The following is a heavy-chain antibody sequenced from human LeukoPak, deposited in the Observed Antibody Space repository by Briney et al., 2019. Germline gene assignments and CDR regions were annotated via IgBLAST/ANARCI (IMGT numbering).Heavy chain of an antibody. CDR1: GFTFSTYA. CDR2: ISGSGGST. D-gene: IGHD3-10*01. Sequence: PGGSLRLSCAASGFTFSTYAMTWVRQAPGKGLEWVSGISGSGGSTYYADSVKGRFTISRDNSTNTMYLQMNSLRAEDTAVYYCASRPNIHGYYFDYWGQGTLVTVSS. J-gene: IGHJ4*02. CDR3: ASRPNIHGYYFDY. V-gene: IGHV3-23*01.